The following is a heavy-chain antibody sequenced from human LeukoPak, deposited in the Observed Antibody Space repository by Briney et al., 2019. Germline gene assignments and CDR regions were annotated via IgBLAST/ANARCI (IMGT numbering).Heavy chain of an antibody. V-gene: IGHV1-18*01. CDR3: ARDASPYCSGGSCYSNWFDP. D-gene: IGHD2-15*01. CDR2: ISAYNGNT. Sequence: GASVKVSCKASGYTFTSYGISWVRQAPGQGLEWMGWISAYNGNTNYAQKLQGRVTMTTDTSTSTAYMELRSLRSDDTAVYYCARDASPYCSGGSCYSNWFDPWGQGTLVTVSS. J-gene: IGHJ5*02. CDR1: GYTFTSYG.